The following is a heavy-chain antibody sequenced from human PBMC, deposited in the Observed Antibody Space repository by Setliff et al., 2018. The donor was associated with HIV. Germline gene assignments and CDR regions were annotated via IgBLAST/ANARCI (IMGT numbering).Heavy chain of an antibody. CDR3: ARGPAREGGYWGSDSQGYFQH. CDR1: GGSFSAYF. Sequence: PSETLSLTCAVYGGSFSAYFWSWIRQTPGKGLEWIGEINHRGSTHYNPSLKSRVTISVDTSKNQFSLKLTSVTAAGTAVYYCARGPAREGGYWGSDSQGYFQHWGQGTLVTVSS. J-gene: IGHJ1*01. D-gene: IGHD3-22*01. V-gene: IGHV4-34*01. CDR2: INHRGST.